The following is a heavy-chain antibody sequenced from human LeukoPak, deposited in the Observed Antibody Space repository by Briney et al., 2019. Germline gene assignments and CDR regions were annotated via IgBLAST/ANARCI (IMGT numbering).Heavy chain of an antibody. CDR2: IYYSGST. J-gene: IGHJ4*02. CDR3: ARHPRDDQSGGFDS. V-gene: IGHV4-61*01. D-gene: IGHD5-24*01. CDR1: GGSVSSSIYY. Sequence: KPSETLSLTCTVSGGSVSSSIYYWSWIRQSPGKGLEWIRYIYYSGSTNYNPSLKSRVTISGDTSKNQFSLKLNSVTAADTAVYYCARHPRDDQSGGFDSWGQGTLVIVSS.